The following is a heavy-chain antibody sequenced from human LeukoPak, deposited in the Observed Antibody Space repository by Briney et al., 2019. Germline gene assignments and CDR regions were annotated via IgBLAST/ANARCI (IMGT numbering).Heavy chain of an antibody. CDR3: ARALHRSRVIRYYYGMDV. J-gene: IGHJ6*02. V-gene: IGHV1-69*01. Sequence: ASVKVSCKASGGTFISYAISWVGQAPGQGLEWMGGIIPIFRTPNYAQKFQRRVTITADESTTTAYMELSSLRSEDTAVYYCARALHRSRVIRYYYGMDVWGQGTTVTVSS. CDR1: GGTFISYA. CDR2: IIPIFRTP. D-gene: IGHD3-10*01.